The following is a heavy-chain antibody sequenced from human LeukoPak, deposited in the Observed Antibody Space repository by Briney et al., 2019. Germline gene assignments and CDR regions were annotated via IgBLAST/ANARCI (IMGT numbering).Heavy chain of an antibody. V-gene: IGHV3-20*04. CDR3: AKDTTYYYGSGSYSPFDY. J-gene: IGHJ4*02. CDR2: INWNGGST. D-gene: IGHD3-10*01. CDR1: GFTFDDYG. Sequence: GGSLRLSCAASGFTFDDYGMSWVRQAPGKGLEWVSGINWNGGSTGYADSVKGRFTISRDNAKNSLYLQMNSLRAEDTAVYYCAKDTTYYYGSGSYSPFDYWGQGTLVTVSS.